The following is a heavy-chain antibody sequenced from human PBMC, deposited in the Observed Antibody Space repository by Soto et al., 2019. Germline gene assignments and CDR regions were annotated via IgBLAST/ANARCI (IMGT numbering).Heavy chain of an antibody. CDR1: GFTFSNAW. Sequence: GGSLRLSCAASGFTFSNAWMSWVRQAPGKGLEWVGRIKSKTDGGTTDYAAPVKGRFTISRDDSKNTLYLQMNSLKTEDTAVYYCTTGDGVCYWCVVRFDYWGQGTLVTSPQ. D-gene: IGHD2-8*01. J-gene: IGHJ4*02. V-gene: IGHV3-15*01. CDR3: TTGDGVCYWCVVRFDY. CDR2: IKSKTDGGTT.